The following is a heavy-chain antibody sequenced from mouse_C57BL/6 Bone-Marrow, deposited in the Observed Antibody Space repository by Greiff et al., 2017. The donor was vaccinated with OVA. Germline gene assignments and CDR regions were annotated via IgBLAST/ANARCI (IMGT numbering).Heavy chain of an antibody. CDR3: ARDDYAWFAY. CDR2: IYPRSGNT. J-gene: IGHJ3*01. CDR1: GYTFTSYG. Sequence: VQLVESGAELARPGASVKLSCKASGYTFTSYGISWVKQRTGQGLEWIGEIYPRSGNTYYNEKFKGKATLTADKSSSTAYMELRSLTSEDSAVYFCARDDYAWFAYWGQGTLVTVSA. V-gene: IGHV1-81*01. D-gene: IGHD2-4*01.